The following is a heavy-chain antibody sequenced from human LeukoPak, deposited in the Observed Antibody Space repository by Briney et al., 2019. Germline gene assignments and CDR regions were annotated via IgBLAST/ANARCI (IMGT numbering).Heavy chain of an antibody. Sequence: PGGSLRLSCAASGFTFGSYALSWVRQPPGKGLEWIGEINHSGSTNYNPSLKSRVTISVDTSKNQFSLKLSSVTAADTAVYYCARGNMIVVVTDDAFDIWGQGTMVTVSS. CDR1: GFTFGSYA. V-gene: IGHV4-34*01. CDR3: ARGNMIVVVTDDAFDI. D-gene: IGHD3-22*01. J-gene: IGHJ3*02. CDR2: INHSGST.